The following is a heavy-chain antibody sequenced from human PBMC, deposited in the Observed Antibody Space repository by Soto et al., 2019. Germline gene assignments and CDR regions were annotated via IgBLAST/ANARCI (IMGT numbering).Heavy chain of an antibody. J-gene: IGHJ4*02. D-gene: IGHD4-17*01. Sequence: QVQLVESGGGVVKPGRSLRLSCAASGFTFSSYAMHLVRQAPGKGLEWVAAISYDGSNKYYADSVKGRFTISRDNSKNTLYLQLHSLRTEDTGVYYCARELSYGDPFDYWGQGTLVTVPS. CDR2: ISYDGSNK. CDR3: ARELSYGDPFDY. CDR1: GFTFSSYA. V-gene: IGHV3-30-3*01.